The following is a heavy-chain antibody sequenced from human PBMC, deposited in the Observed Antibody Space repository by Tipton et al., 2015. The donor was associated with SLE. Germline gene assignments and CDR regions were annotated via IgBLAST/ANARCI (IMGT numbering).Heavy chain of an antibody. CDR2: IYYSGST. Sequence: LRLSCTVSGGSISSCYWSWIRQPPGKGLEWIGYIYYSGSTNYNPSLKSRVTISVDTSKNQFSLKLSSVTAADTAVYYCARGVRGTYYYYYYYMDVWGKGTTVTVSS. J-gene: IGHJ6*03. CDR1: GGSISSCY. V-gene: IGHV4-59*12. CDR3: ARGVRGTYYYYYYYMDV. D-gene: IGHD3-10*01.